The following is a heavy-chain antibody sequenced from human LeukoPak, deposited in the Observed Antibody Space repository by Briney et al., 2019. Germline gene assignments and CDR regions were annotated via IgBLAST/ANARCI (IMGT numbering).Heavy chain of an antibody. CDR2: IYYSGST. V-gene: IGHV4-39*01. CDR1: GGSISGSSYY. J-gene: IGHJ4*02. Sequence: PSETLSLTCTVSGGSISGSSYYWGWIRQPPGKGLEWIGSIYYSGSTYYNPSLKSRVTISVDTSKNQFSLRLSSVTAAETAVYYCARVRGHFDYWGQGTLVTVSS. CDR3: ARVRGHFDY. D-gene: IGHD3-3*01.